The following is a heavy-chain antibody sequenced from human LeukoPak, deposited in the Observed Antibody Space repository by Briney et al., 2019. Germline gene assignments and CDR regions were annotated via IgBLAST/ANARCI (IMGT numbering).Heavy chain of an antibody. J-gene: IGHJ4*02. D-gene: IGHD5-18*01. CDR3: AREGWGYNYGSRDFDY. CDR2: ISSSSSYI. CDR1: GFNFSTYS. Sequence: GGSLRLSCAASGFNFSTYSMNWVRQAPGKGLEWVSSISSSSSYIYYADSVKGRFTISRDNAKNSLYLQMNSLRAEDTAVYYCAREGWGYNYGSRDFDYWGQGTLVTVSS. V-gene: IGHV3-21*01.